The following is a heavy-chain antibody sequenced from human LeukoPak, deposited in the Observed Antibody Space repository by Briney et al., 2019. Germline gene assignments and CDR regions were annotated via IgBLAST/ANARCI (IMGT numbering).Heavy chain of an antibody. CDR2: IYYNGNT. CDR3: ARRPGSGVHSATFDI. D-gene: IGHD3-3*01. CDR1: ADSISTSSYY. J-gene: IGHJ3*02. Sequence: SETLSLTCIVSADSISTSSYYWGWIRQSPGKGLEWIGTIYYNGNTYYNPSLKSRVTISVDRSKNQFSLRLSSVTATDTAVYYCARRPGSGVHSATFDIWGQGTMVSVSS. V-gene: IGHV4-39*01.